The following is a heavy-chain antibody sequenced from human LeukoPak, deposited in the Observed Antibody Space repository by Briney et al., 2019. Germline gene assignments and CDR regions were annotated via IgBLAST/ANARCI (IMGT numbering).Heavy chain of an antibody. CDR2: IKSKTDGGTT. V-gene: IGHV3-15*01. CDR1: GFTFSNAW. D-gene: IGHD7-27*01. Sequence: GGSLRLSCAASGFTFSNAWMSWVRQAPGKGLEWVGRIKSKTDGGTTDYAAPVKGRFTISRDDSKNTLYLQMNSLKTEDTAVYYCTTDWQANWGPNWFDPWGQGTLVTVSS. CDR3: TTDWQANWGPNWFDP. J-gene: IGHJ5*02.